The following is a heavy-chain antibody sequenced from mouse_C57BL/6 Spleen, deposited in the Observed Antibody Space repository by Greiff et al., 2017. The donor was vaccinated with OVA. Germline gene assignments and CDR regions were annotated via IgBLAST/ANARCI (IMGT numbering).Heavy chain of an antibody. CDR3: AREVTTVPFDY. CDR2: IHPNSGST. D-gene: IGHD1-1*01. Sequence: VQLQQPGAELVKPGASVKLSCKASGYTFTGYWMHWVKQRPGQGLEWIGMIHPNSGSTNYNEKFKSKATLTVDKSSNTAYMQLSSLTSEDSAVYYCAREVTTVPFDYWGQGTTLTVSS. V-gene: IGHV1-64*01. J-gene: IGHJ2*01. CDR1: GYTFTGYW.